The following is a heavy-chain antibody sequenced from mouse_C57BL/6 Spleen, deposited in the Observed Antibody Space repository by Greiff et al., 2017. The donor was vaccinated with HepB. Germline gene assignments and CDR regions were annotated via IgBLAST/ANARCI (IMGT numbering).Heavy chain of an antibody. CDR3: ARGDYSNPYYAMDY. D-gene: IGHD2-5*01. CDR1: GFTFSDYY. CDR2: INYDGSST. J-gene: IGHJ4*01. Sequence: DVKLVESEGGLVQPGSSMKLSCTASGFTFSDYYMAWVRQVPEKGLEWVANINYDGSSTYYLDSLKSRFIISRDNAKNILYLQMSSLKSEDTATYYCARGDYSNPYYAMDYWGQGTSVTVSS. V-gene: IGHV5-16*01.